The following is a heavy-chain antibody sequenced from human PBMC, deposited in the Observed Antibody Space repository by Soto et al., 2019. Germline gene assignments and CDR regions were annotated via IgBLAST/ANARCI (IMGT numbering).Heavy chain of an antibody. CDR1: GGSIRSYC. CDR3: AGQGCNNGVCYNTENYYYYYMDV. CDR2: ICNSGST. Sequence: PSETLSLTCTVSGGSIRSYCWTWIRQPPGEGLEWIGCICNSGSTNYNPSLKSRVTISVDTSKNQFSLKLSSVTAADTAVYYCAGQGCNNGVCYNTENYYYYYMDVWGKGTTVTVSS. V-gene: IGHV4-59*08. J-gene: IGHJ6*03. D-gene: IGHD2-8*01.